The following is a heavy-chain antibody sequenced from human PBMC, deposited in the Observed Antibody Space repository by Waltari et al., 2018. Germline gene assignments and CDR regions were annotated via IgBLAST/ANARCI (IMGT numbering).Heavy chain of an antibody. CDR3: ARGPRTQFLEWLSNFDY. Sequence: QVQLQQWGAGLLKPSETLSLTCAVYGGSFSGYSWSWIRQPHGKGLEWIGEINHSGSTNYNPSLKSRVTISVDTSKNQFSLKLSSVTAADTAVYYCARGPRTQFLEWLSNFDYWGQGTLVTVSS. V-gene: IGHV4-34*01. CDR1: GGSFSGYS. D-gene: IGHD3-3*01. CDR2: INHSGST. J-gene: IGHJ4*02.